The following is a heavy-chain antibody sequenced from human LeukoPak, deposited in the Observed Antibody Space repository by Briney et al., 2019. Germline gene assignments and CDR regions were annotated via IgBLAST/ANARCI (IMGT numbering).Heavy chain of an antibody. CDR2: INHSGST. CDR3: ARGGDNWNSNFDY. D-gene: IGHD1-7*01. V-gene: IGHV4-34*01. J-gene: IGHJ4*02. Sequence: PPETLSLTCAVYGGSFSGYYWSWIRQPPGKGLEWIGEINHSGSTNYNPSLKSRVTISVDTSKNQFSLKLSSVTAADTAVYYCARGGDNWNSNFDYWGQGTLVTVSS. CDR1: GGSFSGYY.